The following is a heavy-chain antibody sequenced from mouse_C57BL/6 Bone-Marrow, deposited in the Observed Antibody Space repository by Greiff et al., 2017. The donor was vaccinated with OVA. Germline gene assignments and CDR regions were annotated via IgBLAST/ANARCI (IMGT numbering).Heavy chain of an antibody. CDR2: ISDGGSYT. V-gene: IGHV5-4*01. CDR3: ARDWGGWYFDV. J-gene: IGHJ1*03. CDR1: GFTFSSYA. Sequence: EVQVVESGGGLVKPGGSLKLSCAASGFTFSSYAMSWVRQTPEKRLEWVATISDGGSYTYYPDNVKGRFTISRDNAKNNLYLQMSHLKSEDTAMYYCARDWGGWYFDVWGTGTTVTVSS.